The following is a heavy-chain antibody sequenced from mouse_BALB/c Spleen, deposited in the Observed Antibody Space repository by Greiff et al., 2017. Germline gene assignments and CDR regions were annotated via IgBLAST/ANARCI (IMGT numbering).Heavy chain of an antibody. CDR2: INPSTGYT. CDR3: ARGPDDWYFDV. CDR1: GYTFTSYW. V-gene: IGHV1-7*01. Sequence: VHLVESGAELAKPGASVKMSCKASGYTFTSYWMHWVKQRPGQGLEWIGYINPSTGYTEYNQKFKDKATLTADKSSSTAYMQLSSLTSEDSAVYYCARGPDDWYFDVWGAGTTVTVSS. J-gene: IGHJ1*01.